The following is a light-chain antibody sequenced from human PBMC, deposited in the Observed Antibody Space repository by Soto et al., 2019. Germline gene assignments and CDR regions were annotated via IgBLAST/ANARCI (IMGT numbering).Light chain of an antibody. V-gene: IGLV1-51*01. Sequence: QSVLTQPPSVSAAPGQKVTISCSGSSFNIGNNYVSWYQQLPGTAPKLLIYDNNKRPSGIPDRFSGSKSGTSATLGITGLQTGDEADYYCRTWDSSLRAVVFGGGTKLTVL. CDR2: DNN. J-gene: IGLJ2*01. CDR3: RTWDSSLRAVV. CDR1: SFNIGNNY.